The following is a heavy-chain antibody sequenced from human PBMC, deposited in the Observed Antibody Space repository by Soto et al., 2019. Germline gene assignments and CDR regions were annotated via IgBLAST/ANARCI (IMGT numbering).Heavy chain of an antibody. CDR1: GGSISSYY. Sequence: PSETLSLTCTVSGGSISSYYWSWIRQPPGKGLEWIGYIYSSGSTHYNPSLQNRVTISIDTSKNQVSLNVNSVTAADTAVYYCARDHPHSYGVYYFDYWGQGTPVTVSS. D-gene: IGHD5-18*01. V-gene: IGHV4-59*01. CDR3: ARDHPHSYGVYYFDY. J-gene: IGHJ4*02. CDR2: IYSSGST.